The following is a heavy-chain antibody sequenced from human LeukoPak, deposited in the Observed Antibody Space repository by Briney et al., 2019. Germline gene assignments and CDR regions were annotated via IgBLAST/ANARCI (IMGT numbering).Heavy chain of an antibody. CDR3: AKDSSDYYFGY. CDR2: IWYDEITK. CDR1: GFTFSSYG. J-gene: IGHJ4*02. Sequence: GGSLRLSCAASGFTFSSYGMSWVRQAPGKGLEWLAFIWYDEITKNYADSVKGRFTISRDNSKNTLYVQLNSLRPDDTAVYCAKDSSDYYFGYWGQGTLVTVSS. D-gene: IGHD3-22*01. V-gene: IGHV3-30*02.